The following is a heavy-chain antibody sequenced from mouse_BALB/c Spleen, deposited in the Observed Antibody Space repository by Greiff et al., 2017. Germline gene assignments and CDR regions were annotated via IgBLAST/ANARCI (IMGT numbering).Heavy chain of an antibody. V-gene: IGHV2-9*02. Sequence: VKVVESGPGLVAPSQSLSITCTVSGFSLTSYGVHWVRQPPGKGLEWLGVIWAGGSTNYNSALMSRLSISKDNSKSQVFLKMNSLQTDDTAMYYCARDLSRGYYRGLDYWGQGTTLTVSS. J-gene: IGHJ2*01. CDR2: IWAGGST. D-gene: IGHD2-3*01. CDR1: GFSLTSYG. CDR3: ARDLSRGYYRGLDY.